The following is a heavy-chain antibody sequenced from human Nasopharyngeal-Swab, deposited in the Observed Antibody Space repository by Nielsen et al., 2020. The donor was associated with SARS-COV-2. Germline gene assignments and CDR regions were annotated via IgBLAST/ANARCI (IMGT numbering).Heavy chain of an antibody. Sequence: ESLKISCTVSGGSISSYYWSWIRQPPGKGLEWIGYIYYSGSTNYNPSLKSRVTISVDTSKNQFSLKLSSVTAADTAVYYCAREVRRTYYYGMDVWGQGTTVTVSS. D-gene: IGHD1-1*01. J-gene: IGHJ6*02. V-gene: IGHV4-59*01. CDR1: GGSISSYY. CDR2: IYYSGST. CDR3: AREVRRTYYYGMDV.